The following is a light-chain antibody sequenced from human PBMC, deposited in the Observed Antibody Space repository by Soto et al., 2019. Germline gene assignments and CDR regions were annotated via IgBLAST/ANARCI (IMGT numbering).Light chain of an antibody. CDR3: SSCRGTDVV. V-gene: IGLV2-8*01. J-gene: IGLJ2*01. CDR1: SSDIGSCNS. Sequence: QSVLTQPPSASGSPGQSVTISCTGTSSDIGSCNSVSWYQQHPGKVPKLLISEVSKRPSGVPDRFSGSKSDNTASLTVSGLQAEDEADYYCSSCRGTDVVFGGGTKLTVL. CDR2: EVS.